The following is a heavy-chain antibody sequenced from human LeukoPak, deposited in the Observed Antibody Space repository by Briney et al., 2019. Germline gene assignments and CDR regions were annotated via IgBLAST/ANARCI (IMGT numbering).Heavy chain of an antibody. V-gene: IGHV3-7*04. D-gene: IGHD3-9*01. CDR3: ARAILRYFFD. J-gene: IGHJ4*02. CDR2: IQYDGSNE. Sequence: GGSLRLSCAASGFTVSSNYMSWVRQAPGKGLEWVAYIQYDGSNEQYADSVKGRFTISRDNAKNSLYLQMNSLRAEDTAVYYCARAILRYFFDWGQGTLVTVSS. CDR1: GFTVSSNY.